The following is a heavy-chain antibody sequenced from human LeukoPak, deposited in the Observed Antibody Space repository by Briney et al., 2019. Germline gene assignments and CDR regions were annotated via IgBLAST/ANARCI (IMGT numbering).Heavy chain of an antibody. CDR3: ARGITIFGVVIMDNWFDP. Sequence: SETLSLTCTVSGGSISSYCWSWIRQPAGKGLEWIGRMYVSGSSNYNPALKSRVTISVDKSKNQFSLKLSSVTAADTAVYYCARGITIFGVVIMDNWFDPWGQGTLVTVSS. J-gene: IGHJ5*02. D-gene: IGHD3-3*01. CDR2: MYVSGSS. CDR1: GGSISSYC. V-gene: IGHV4-4*07.